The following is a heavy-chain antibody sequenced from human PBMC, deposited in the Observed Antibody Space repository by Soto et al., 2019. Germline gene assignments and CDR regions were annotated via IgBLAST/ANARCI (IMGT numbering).Heavy chain of an antibody. V-gene: IGHV3-30*18. CDR2: ISYDGSNK. D-gene: IGHD5-12*01. Sequence: GGSLRLSCAASGFTFSSYGMHWVRQAPGKGLEWVAVISYDGSNKYYADSVKGRFTISRDNSKNTLYLQMNSLRAEDTAVYSCAKLPRVDIVATTATDAFYIWGHGTMVTFSS. CDR3: AKLPRVDIVATTATDAFYI. CDR1: GFTFSSYG. J-gene: IGHJ3*02.